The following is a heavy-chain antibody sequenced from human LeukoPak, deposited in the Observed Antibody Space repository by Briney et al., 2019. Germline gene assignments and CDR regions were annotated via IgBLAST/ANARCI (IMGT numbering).Heavy chain of an antibody. CDR1: GLTFDDYG. V-gene: IGHV3-20*04. Sequence: GGSLRLSCAASGLTFDDYGMSWVRQAQVKGLEWVSGINWNGGSTGYADSVKGRFTISRDNAKNSLYLQMNSLRAEDTALYYCARDSYYDSSSPFDYWGQGTLVTVSS. CDR3: ARDSYYDSSSPFDY. D-gene: IGHD3-22*01. J-gene: IGHJ4*02. CDR2: INWNGGST.